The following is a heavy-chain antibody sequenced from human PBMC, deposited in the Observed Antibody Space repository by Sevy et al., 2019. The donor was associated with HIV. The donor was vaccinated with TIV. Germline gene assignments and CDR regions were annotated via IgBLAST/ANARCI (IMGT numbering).Heavy chain of an antibody. CDR1: GFTFSSYA. CDR3: AKGDYYDSSGDAFDI. D-gene: IGHD3-22*01. V-gene: IGHV3-23*01. CDR2: ISGSGGST. Sequence: GGSLRLSCAASGFTFSSYAMSWVRQAPGKGLEWVSAISGSGGSTYYADSVKGRFTISRDNPKNTLYLQMNSLRAEDTAVYYCAKGDYYDSSGDAFDIWGQGTMVTVSS. J-gene: IGHJ3*02.